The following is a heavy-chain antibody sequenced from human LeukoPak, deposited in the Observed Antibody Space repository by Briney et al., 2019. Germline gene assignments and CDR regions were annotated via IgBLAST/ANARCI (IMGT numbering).Heavy chain of an antibody. CDR1: GGTFSSYA. D-gene: IGHD2-2*01. CDR2: IIPIFGTA. V-gene: IGHV1-69*01. Sequence: ASVKVSCKASGGTFSSYAISWVRQAPGQGLEWMGGIIPIFGTANYAQKFQGRVTITADESTRTAYMELSSLRSEDTAVYYCARDARHRYCSTTSCYWGWFAPWGQGTLVTVSP. CDR3: ARDARHRYCSTTSCYWGWFAP. J-gene: IGHJ5*02.